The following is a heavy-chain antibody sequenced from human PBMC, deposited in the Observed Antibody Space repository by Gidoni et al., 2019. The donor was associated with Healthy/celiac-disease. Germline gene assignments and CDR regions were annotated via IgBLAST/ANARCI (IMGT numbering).Heavy chain of an antibody. Sequence: EVQLVESGGGLVKPGGSLRLSCAASGFTFSSYSMNWVRQAPGKGLEWVSSISSSSSYIYYADSVKGRFTISRDNAKNSLYLQMNSLRAEDTAVYYCARDSDIVVVPAATYYYYGMDVWGQGTTVTVSS. D-gene: IGHD2-2*01. CDR2: ISSSSSYI. CDR3: ARDSDIVVVPAATYYYYGMDV. J-gene: IGHJ6*02. V-gene: IGHV3-21*01. CDR1: GFTFSSYS.